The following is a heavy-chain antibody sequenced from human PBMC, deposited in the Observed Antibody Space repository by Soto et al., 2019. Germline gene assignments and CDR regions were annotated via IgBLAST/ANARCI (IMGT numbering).Heavy chain of an antibody. J-gene: IGHJ6*02. CDR1: GFTFSSYS. V-gene: IGHV3-21*01. D-gene: IGHD2-21*02. CDR3: ARDGHIVVVTDLYGMDV. Sequence: EVQVVESGGGLVKPGGSLRLSCAASGFTFSSYSMNWVRQAPGKGLEWVSSISSSSSYIYYADSVKGRFTISRDNAKNSLYLQMNSLRPEDTAVYYCARDGHIVVVTDLYGMDVWGQGTTVTVSS. CDR2: ISSSSSYI.